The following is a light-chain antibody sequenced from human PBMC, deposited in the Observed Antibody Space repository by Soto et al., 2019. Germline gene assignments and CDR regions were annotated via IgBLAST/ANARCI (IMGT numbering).Light chain of an antibody. CDR1: QTVSSNY. V-gene: IGKV3-20*01. CDR3: QQYGSSPFT. J-gene: IGKJ3*01. CDR2: GTS. Sequence: EIVLTQSPGTLSLSPGERATLSCRSSQTVSSNYRAWYQQKPGQAPRLLIYGTSSRATGIPDRCSGSGSGTDFTLTVSRLGPDDFAVYYCQQYGSSPFTFGPGNRVDIQ.